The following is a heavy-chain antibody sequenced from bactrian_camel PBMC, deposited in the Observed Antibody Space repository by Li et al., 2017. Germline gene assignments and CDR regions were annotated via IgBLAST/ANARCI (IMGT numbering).Heavy chain of an antibody. D-gene: IGHD8*01. Sequence: HVQLVESGGGLVQPGGSLRLSCAASGFSFSLYGMSWVRQAPGKGPEWVSSIKNDGSTIHLDDSVKGRFTVSRDNARNTLFLQMNSLKSEDTALYYCATGGEGGHWIQWKYWGQGTQVTVS. CDR1: GFSFSLYG. V-gene: IGHV3-2*01. J-gene: IGHJ4*01. CDR2: IKNDGSTI. CDR3: ATGGEGGHWIQWKY.